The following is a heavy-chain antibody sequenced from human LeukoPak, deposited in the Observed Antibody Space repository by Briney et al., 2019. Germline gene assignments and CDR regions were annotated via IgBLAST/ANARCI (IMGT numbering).Heavy chain of an antibody. Sequence: GESLKISCNGSGYSFTSYWIGWVRQMPGKGLEWMGIIYPGDSDTRYSPSFQGQVTISADKSISTAYLQWSSLKASDTATYYRARGIYGSGSYYNVFDWFDPWGQGTLVTVSS. J-gene: IGHJ5*02. D-gene: IGHD3-10*01. V-gene: IGHV5-51*01. CDR3: ARGIYGSGSYYNVFDWFDP. CDR1: GYSFTSYW. CDR2: IYPGDSDT.